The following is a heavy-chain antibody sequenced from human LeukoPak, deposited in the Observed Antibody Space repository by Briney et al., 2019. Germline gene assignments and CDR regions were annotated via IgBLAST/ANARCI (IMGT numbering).Heavy chain of an antibody. CDR1: GFTFSSYW. J-gene: IGHJ4*02. V-gene: IGHV3-74*01. CDR3: ASREYYYESSGYYPSCGY. Sequence: GGTLRLSCAASGFTFSSYWMHWVRQAPGKGLVWVSRINTDGSSTSYADSVRGRFTISRDNAKNTLYLQMNSLRAVDTAVYYCASREYYYESSGYYPSCGYCGQGTLVTVSS. CDR2: INTDGSST. D-gene: IGHD3-22*01.